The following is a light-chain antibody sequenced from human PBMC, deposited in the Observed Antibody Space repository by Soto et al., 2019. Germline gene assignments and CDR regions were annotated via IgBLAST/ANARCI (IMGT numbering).Light chain of an antibody. CDR2: GNS. J-gene: IGLJ3*02. Sequence: QSVLTQPPSVSGAPGQRVTISCTGSSSKIGAGYDVHWYQQLPGTAPKLLIYGNSTRPSGVPDRFSGSKTGTLASLAITGLQAEDEADYYCQSYDSSLSGWVFGGGTKLTVL. CDR3: QSYDSSLSGWV. CDR1: SSKIGAGYD. V-gene: IGLV1-40*01.